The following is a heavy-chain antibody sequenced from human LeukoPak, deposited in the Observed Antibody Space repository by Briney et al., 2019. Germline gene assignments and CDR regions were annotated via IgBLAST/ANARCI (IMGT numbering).Heavy chain of an antibody. CDR1: GGTFSSYA. V-gene: IGHV1-69*13. Sequence: GASVKVSCKASGGTFSSYAINWVRQAPGQGLEWMGGIIPIFGTANYAQKFQGRVTITADESTSTAYMELSSLRSEDTAVYYCARGLLWFGDVWGKGTTVTVSS. D-gene: IGHD3-10*01. CDR2: IIPIFGTA. J-gene: IGHJ6*04. CDR3: ARGLLWFGDV.